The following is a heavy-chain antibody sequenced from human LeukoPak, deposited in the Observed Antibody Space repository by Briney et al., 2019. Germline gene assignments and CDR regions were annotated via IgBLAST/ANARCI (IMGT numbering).Heavy chain of an antibody. V-gene: IGHV4-34*01. CDR3: ARRIGRARRGYSGYESRPGYNWFEP. D-gene: IGHD5-12*01. CDR2: INHSGST. Sequence: SETLSLTCAVYGGSFSGYYWSWIRQPPGKGLEWIGEINHSGSTNYNPSLKSRVTKSVDPSNNQFSLKLSSVTASDTAVYYCARRIGRARRGYSGYESRPGYNWFEPCGQGTLVTVSA. CDR1: GGSFSGYY. J-gene: IGHJ5*02.